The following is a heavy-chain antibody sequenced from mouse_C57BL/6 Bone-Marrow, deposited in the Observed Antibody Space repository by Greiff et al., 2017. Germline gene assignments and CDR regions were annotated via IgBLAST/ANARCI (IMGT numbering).Heavy chain of an antibody. CDR3: ARRTVVGRYFDV. Sequence: VQLQQSGPELVKPGASVKISCKASGYAFSSSWMNWVKQRPGKGLEWIGRIYPGDGDTNYNGKFKGKATLTADKSSSTACMQLSSLTSEDSAVYFCARRTVVGRYFDVWGTGTTVTVSS. D-gene: IGHD1-1*01. CDR2: IYPGDGDT. J-gene: IGHJ1*03. V-gene: IGHV1-82*01. CDR1: GYAFSSSW.